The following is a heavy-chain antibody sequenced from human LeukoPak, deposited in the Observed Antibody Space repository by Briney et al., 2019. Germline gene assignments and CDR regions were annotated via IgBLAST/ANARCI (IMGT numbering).Heavy chain of an antibody. V-gene: IGHV6-1*01. D-gene: IGHD6-19*01. CDR1: GDSVSSNSAT. CDR2: TYYRSKWFN. Sequence: SQTLSLTCAISGDSVSSNSATWSWIRQSPSRGLEWLGRTYYRSKWFNEYTVSMKNRITINPDTSKNQLSLQLNSVTPDDTAVYYCARGRPVGGIGFDYWGQGTLVTVSS. J-gene: IGHJ4*02. CDR3: ARGRPVGGIGFDY.